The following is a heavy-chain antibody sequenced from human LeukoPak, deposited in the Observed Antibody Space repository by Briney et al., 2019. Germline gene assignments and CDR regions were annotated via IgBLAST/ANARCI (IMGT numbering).Heavy chain of an antibody. J-gene: IGHJ3*02. CDR1: GFTFSDYY. CDR3: ARDQGAEFDI. CDR2: IYSGGST. Sequence: GGSLRLSCAASGFTFSDYYMSWIRQAPGKGLEWVSVIYSGGSTYYADSVKGRFTISRDNSKNTLYLQMNSLRAEDTAVYYCARDQGAEFDIWGQGTMVTVSS. D-gene: IGHD3-16*01. V-gene: IGHV3-66*01.